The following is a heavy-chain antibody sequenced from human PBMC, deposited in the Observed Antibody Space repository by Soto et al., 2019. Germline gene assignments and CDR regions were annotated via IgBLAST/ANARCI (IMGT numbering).Heavy chain of an antibody. D-gene: IGHD6-25*01. CDR1: GGSISSYY. J-gene: IGHJ3*02. Sequence: QVQLQESGPGLVKPSETLSLTCTVSGGSISSYYWSWIRQPPGKGLEWNGEIYYSGSTNYNSSHGSCITITVNTTKTQFSLKLSFGTAEDAAVYCWASLKRLLDAFDIWGQGTMVTVSS. CDR3: ASLKRLLDAFDI. CDR2: IYYSGST. V-gene: IGHV4-59*01.